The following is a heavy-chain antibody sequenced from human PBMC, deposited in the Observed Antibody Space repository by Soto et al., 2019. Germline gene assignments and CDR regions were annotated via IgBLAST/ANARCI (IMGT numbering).Heavy chain of an antibody. Sequence: GASVKVSCKASGYTFTSYGISWVRQAPGQGPEWMGRINPNSGGTNYAQKFQGWVTMTRDTSISTAYMELSRLRSDDTAVYYCARGYDSIDYWGQGTLVTVSS. V-gene: IGHV1-2*04. J-gene: IGHJ4*02. D-gene: IGHD3-22*01. CDR3: ARGYDSIDY. CDR1: GYTFTSYG. CDR2: INPNSGGT.